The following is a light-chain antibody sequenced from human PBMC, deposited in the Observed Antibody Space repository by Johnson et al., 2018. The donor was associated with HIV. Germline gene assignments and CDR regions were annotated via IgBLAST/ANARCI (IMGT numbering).Light chain of an antibody. V-gene: IGLV1-51*02. CDR1: SSDMGNYA. CDR3: GTWDSSLSAFYV. CDR2: KNN. Sequence: QSVLTQPPSVSAAPGQKVTISCSGSSSDMGNYAVSWYQQLPGTAPKLLIYKNNNRPSGIPDRFSGSKSGTSATLGITGLQTGDEADYYCGTWDSSLSAFYVFGTGTKITVL. J-gene: IGLJ1*01.